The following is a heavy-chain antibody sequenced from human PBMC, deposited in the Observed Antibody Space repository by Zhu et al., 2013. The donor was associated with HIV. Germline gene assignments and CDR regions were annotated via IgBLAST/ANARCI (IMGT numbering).Heavy chain of an antibody. Sequence: QVQLVQSGAEVKKPGSSVKVSCKASGGTFSSYAISWVRQAPGQGLEWMGGIIPIFGTANYAQKFQGRVTITADESTSTAYMELSSLRSEDTAVYYCARVLGGLIVVVPAAPPWFDPWGQGTLVTVSS. CDR3: ARVLGGLIVVVPAAPPWFDP. D-gene: IGHD2-2*01. J-gene: IGHJ5*02. CDR2: IIPIFGTA. CDR1: GGTFSSYA. V-gene: IGHV1-69*01.